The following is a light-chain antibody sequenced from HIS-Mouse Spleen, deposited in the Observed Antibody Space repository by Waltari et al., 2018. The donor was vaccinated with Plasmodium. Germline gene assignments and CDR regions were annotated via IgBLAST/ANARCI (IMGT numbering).Light chain of an antibody. CDR1: GSDVGGYNY. CDR3: SSYTSSSTRV. CDR2: DVS. J-gene: IGLJ3*02. V-gene: IGLV2-14*03. Sequence: QSALPQPASVPGSPGQPLTISSPGPGSDVGGYNYVSWYQQHPGKAPNLMIYDVSNRPSGVSNRFSGSKSGNTASLTISGLQAEDEADYYCSSYTSSSTRVFGGGTKLTVL.